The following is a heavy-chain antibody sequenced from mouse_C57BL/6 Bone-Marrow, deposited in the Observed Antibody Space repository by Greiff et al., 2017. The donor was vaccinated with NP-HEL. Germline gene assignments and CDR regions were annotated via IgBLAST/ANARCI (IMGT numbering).Heavy chain of an antibody. J-gene: IGHJ4*01. CDR3: VRQRGPYYAMDY. CDR1: GFSFNTYA. CDR2: IRSKSNNYAT. V-gene: IGHV10-1*01. Sequence: EVNLVESGGGLVQPKGSLKLSCAASGFSFNTYAMNWVRQAPGKGLEWVARIRSKSNNYATYYADSVKDRFTISRDDSESMLYLQMNNLKTEDTAMYYCVRQRGPYYAMDYWGQGTSVTVSS.